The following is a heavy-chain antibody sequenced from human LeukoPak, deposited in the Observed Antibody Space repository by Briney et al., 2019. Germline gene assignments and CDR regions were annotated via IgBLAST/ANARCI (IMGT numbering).Heavy chain of an antibody. J-gene: IGHJ4*02. CDR2: ISGSGDST. D-gene: IGHD1-26*01. Sequence: GGSLRLSCAASGFTFSNYAMSWVRQAPGKGLEWVSDISGSGDSTNYADSVKGRFTISRDNSKNTLYLQMNSPRAEDTAIYYCAKSRGSYWVPEFDYWGQGTLVTVSS. V-gene: IGHV3-23*01. CDR3: AKSRGSYWVPEFDY. CDR1: GFTFSNYA.